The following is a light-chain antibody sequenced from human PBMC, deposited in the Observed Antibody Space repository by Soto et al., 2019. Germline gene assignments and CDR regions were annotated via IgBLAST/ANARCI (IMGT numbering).Light chain of an antibody. Sequence: EIVMTQSPATLSVSRGERATLSCRASHSVSSHLAWYQQKPGQAPRLLMYGASIRPSGIPARFSGSGSGTEFSLTISSLQSEDFAVYYCQQYTNWPFTFGQGTRLEIK. CDR2: GAS. V-gene: IGKV3-15*01. J-gene: IGKJ2*01. CDR3: QQYTNWPFT. CDR1: HSVSSH.